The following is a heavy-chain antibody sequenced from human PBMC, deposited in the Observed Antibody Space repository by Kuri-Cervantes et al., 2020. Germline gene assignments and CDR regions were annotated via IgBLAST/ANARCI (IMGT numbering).Heavy chain of an antibody. CDR2: IKQDGSEK. Sequence: GGSLRLSCAASGFTFSSYWMSWVRQAPGKGLEWVANIKQDGSEKYYVDSVKGRFTISRDDAKNSLDLQMSSLTDEDTAVYYCARDHKWAFDYWGQGILVTVSS. CDR3: ARDHKWAFDY. D-gene: IGHD1-26*01. V-gene: IGHV3-7*01. J-gene: IGHJ4*02. CDR1: GFTFSSYW.